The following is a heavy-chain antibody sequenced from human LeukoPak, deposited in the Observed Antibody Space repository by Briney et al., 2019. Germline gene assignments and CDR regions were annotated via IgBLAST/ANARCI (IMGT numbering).Heavy chain of an antibody. CDR2: IKEDGSEK. Sequence: GGSLRLSCAASGFSFKDYNMHWVRQAPGRGLEWVANIKEDGSEKNYVDSVKGRFTISRDNAKNSVYLLLNSLTPEDTAVYYCARDLRAGGTWSYGVYFDLWGRGTLVTVSS. CDR1: GFSFKDYN. D-gene: IGHD4-17*01. V-gene: IGHV3-7*01. CDR3: ARDLRAGGTWSYGVYFDL. J-gene: IGHJ2*01.